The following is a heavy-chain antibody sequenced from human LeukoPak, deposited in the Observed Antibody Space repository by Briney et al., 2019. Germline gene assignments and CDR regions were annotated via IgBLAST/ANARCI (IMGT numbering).Heavy chain of an antibody. CDR2: INHSGST. D-gene: IGHD1-14*01. Sequence: PSETLSLTCAVYGGSFSGYYWSWIRQPPGKGLEWIGEINHSGSTNYNPSLKSRVTISVDTSKNQFSLKLSSVTAADKAVYYCARDGGSLYYYGMDVWGQGTTVTVSS. CDR1: GGSFSGYY. J-gene: IGHJ6*02. CDR3: ARDGGSLYYYGMDV. V-gene: IGHV4-34*01.